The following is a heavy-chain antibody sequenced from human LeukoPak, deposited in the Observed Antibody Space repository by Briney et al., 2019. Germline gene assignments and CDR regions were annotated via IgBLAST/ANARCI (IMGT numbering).Heavy chain of an antibody. V-gene: IGHV4-39*01. CDR2: VYYSATP. D-gene: IGHD5-18*01. J-gene: IGHJ4*02. CDR3: ATESWIQGEDY. CDR1: AGSISGPYYY. Sequence: PSQSLSLTCTVSAGSISGPYYYWRWIRQPPGKGLDLIGSVYYSATPYYNPSLKSRVTISVDTSTNQFSLKLTSVTAADTAVYYCATESWIQGEDYWGQGTLVTVSS.